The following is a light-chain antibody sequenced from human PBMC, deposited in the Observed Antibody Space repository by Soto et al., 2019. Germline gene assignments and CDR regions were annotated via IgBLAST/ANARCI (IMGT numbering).Light chain of an antibody. CDR3: SSYTTSTTVI. CDR2: AVS. CDR1: SSDIGDHNS. V-gene: IGLV2-14*03. J-gene: IGLJ2*01. Sequence: QSAPTQPASVSGSPGQSITISCTGTSSDIGDHNSVSWYLQQPGKAPKLMIYAVSNRPSGVSNRFSGSKSGNTASLTISGLQAEDEADYYCSSYTTSTTVIFGGGTKLTVL.